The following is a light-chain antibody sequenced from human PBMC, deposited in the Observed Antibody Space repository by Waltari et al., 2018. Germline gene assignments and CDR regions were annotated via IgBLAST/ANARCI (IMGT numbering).Light chain of an antibody. CDR1: SSHVGRYNY. V-gene: IGLV2-8*01. Sequence: QSALTQPPSASGSPGQSVTISCPGTSSHVGRYNYVSWYQQPPGKAPQPMIYEVSKRPAGVPARLSGSKSGNTASLTVSGLQAEDEADYYCSSYAGSNNVVFGGGTKLTVL. J-gene: IGLJ2*01. CDR3: SSYAGSNNVV. CDR2: EVS.